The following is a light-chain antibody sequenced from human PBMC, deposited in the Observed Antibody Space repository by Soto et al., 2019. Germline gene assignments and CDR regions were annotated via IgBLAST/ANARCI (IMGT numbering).Light chain of an antibody. Sequence: EVVMTQSPVTLSVSPGERATLSCRASQSVSSNLAWYQQKPGQAPRLVIYGASTRASGIPARFSGSGSGTEFTLTISSLQSEDFAVYYCQQYNNWPPITFGQGTRLEIE. CDR2: GAS. CDR1: QSVSSN. V-gene: IGKV3-15*01. J-gene: IGKJ5*01. CDR3: QQYNNWPPIT.